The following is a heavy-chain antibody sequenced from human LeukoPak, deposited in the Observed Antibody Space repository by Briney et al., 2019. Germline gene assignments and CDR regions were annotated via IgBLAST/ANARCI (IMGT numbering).Heavy chain of an antibody. D-gene: IGHD5-18*01. V-gene: IGHV4-59*01. J-gene: IGHJ4*02. CDR3: ARGRTAMVTRGPFDY. Sequence: SKTWSLPCPAPGGPISGYYWSWIRKPPGKGLGWIGYIYYSGSTNYNPSLKSRVTISVDTSKNQFSLKLSSVTAADTAVYYCARGRTAMVTRGPFDYWGQGTLVTVSS. CDR2: IYYSGST. CDR1: GGPISGYY.